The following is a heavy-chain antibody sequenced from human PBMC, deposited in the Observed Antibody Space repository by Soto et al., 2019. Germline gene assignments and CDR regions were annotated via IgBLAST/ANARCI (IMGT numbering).Heavy chain of an antibody. CDR1: GGSISSYY. V-gene: IGHV4-59*01. J-gene: IGHJ4*02. D-gene: IGHD3-3*01. CDR2: IYYSGST. CDR3: AREDWSAYHQDF. Sequence: PSETLSLTCTVSGGSISSYYWSWIRQPPGKGLEWIGYIYYSGSTNYNPSLKSRVTISVDTSKNQLSLKLSSVTAADTAVYYCAREDWSAYHQDFWGQGALVTVSS.